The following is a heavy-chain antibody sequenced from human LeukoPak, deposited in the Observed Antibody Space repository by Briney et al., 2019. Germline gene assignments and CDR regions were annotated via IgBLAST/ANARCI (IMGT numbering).Heavy chain of an antibody. Sequence: SETLSLTCIVSGGSISSRSYYWGWIRQPPGKGLEWIGSIFNSGSTYYNSSLQSRVTISVDTSKNQFSLRLSSVTAADTVVYYCVRHYRLNTGFDYWGQGTLVTVSS. D-gene: IGHD1-1*01. J-gene: IGHJ4*02. CDR3: VRHYRLNTGFDY. V-gene: IGHV4-39*01. CDR1: GGSISSRSYY. CDR2: IFNSGST.